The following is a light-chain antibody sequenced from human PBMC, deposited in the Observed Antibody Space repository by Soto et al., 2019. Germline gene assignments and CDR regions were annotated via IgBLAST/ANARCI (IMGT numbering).Light chain of an antibody. J-gene: IGKJ4*01. Sequence: DIQMTQSPSSLSASVGDRVSITCRASQGIGSWVAWYQQKLGKGPKSLIFAASSLESGVSSRFSASGSGTDFTLTIDSLHPEDSATYYCQQYHTYPLSFGGGTKVEIK. CDR3: QQYHTYPLS. CDR2: AAS. V-gene: IGKV1D-16*01. CDR1: QGIGSW.